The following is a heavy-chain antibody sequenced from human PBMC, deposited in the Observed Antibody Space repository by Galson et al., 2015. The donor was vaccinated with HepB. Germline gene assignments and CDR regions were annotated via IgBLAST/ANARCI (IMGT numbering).Heavy chain of an antibody. D-gene: IGHD1-1*01. CDR1: GYTFTSYD. V-gene: IGHV1-8*01. CDR3: ARLERRSREGMY. CDR2: MNPNSGNT. Sequence: SVKVSCKASGYTFTSYDINWVRQATGQGLEWMGWMNPNSGNTGYAQKFQGRVTMTRNTSISTAYMELSSLRSEDTAVYYCARLERRSREGMYWGQGTLVTVSS. J-gene: IGHJ4*02.